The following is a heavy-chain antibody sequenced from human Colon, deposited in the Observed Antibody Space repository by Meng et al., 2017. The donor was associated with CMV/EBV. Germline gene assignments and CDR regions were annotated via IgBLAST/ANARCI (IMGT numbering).Heavy chain of an antibody. CDR2: ISDNTKYT. CDR1: GFLFSDYQ. D-gene: IGHD6-19*01. J-gene: IGHJ4*02. V-gene: IGHV3-11*05. Sequence: QVHLVVSGGGLVKPGGAXXXXCAASGFLFSDYQMSWVRQAPGKGLEWVSHISDNTKYTNYADSVRGRFTISRDNSKNTVHLQMNSLRAEDTAVYYCAKDRPCSGCSPIDYLGQGTLVTVSS. CDR3: AKDRPCSGCSPIDY.